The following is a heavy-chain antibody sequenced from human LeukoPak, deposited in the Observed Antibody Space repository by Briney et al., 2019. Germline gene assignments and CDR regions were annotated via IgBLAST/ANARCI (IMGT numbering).Heavy chain of an antibody. CDR1: GGSVSSGSYY. CDR3: ARDKVAVGKYYYYGMDV. V-gene: IGHV4-61*01. D-gene: IGHD6-19*01. J-gene: IGHJ6*04. CDR2: IYYSGST. Sequence: TSETLSLTCTVSGGSVSSGSYYWSWIRQLPGKGLEWIGYIYYSGSTNYNPSLKSRVTISVDTSKNQFSLKLSSVTAADTAVYYCARDKVAVGKYYYYGMDVWGKGTTVTVSS.